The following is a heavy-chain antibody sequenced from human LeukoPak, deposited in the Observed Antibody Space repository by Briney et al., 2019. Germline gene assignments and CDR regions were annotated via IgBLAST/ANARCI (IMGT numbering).Heavy chain of an antibody. CDR1: GFTLSSYW. Sequence: GGSLRLSCAASGFTLSSYWMSWVRQAPGKGLEWVANIKQDGSEKYYVDSVKGRFTISRDNAKNSLYLQMNSLRAEDTAVYYCAREGSSSHAFDIWGQGTMVTVSS. J-gene: IGHJ3*02. CDR2: IKQDGSEK. CDR3: AREGSSSHAFDI. V-gene: IGHV3-7*03. D-gene: IGHD6-6*01.